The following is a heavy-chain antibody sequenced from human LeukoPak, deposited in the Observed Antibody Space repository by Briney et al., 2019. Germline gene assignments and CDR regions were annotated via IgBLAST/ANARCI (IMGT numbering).Heavy chain of an antibody. Sequence: PSETLSLTCTVSGGSISSYYCSWIRRPAGKGLEWIGRINTSGFTDYNPSLKSRVTMSVDKSKNQFSLKLRSVTAADTAVYYCASYRGSSRYFDSWGQGTLVTVSP. D-gene: IGHD6-6*01. J-gene: IGHJ4*02. V-gene: IGHV4-4*07. CDR3: ASYRGSSRYFDS. CDR1: GGSISSYY. CDR2: INTSGFT.